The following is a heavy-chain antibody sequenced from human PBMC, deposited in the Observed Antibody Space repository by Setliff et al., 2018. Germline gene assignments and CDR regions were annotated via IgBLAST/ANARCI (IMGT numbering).Heavy chain of an antibody. V-gene: IGHV4-39*01. CDR2: IFYSGRT. CDR1: GASITNINYY. Sequence: SETLSLTCTVSGASITNINYYWGLIRQPPGKGLEWIGSIFYSGRTFYNPSLKSRVTIXXXTSKNQFSXTXXSXTAADTAVYYCARLPNYVWGSPVDYWGQGTLVTVSS. J-gene: IGHJ4*02. D-gene: IGHD3-16*01. CDR3: ARLPNYVWGSPVDY.